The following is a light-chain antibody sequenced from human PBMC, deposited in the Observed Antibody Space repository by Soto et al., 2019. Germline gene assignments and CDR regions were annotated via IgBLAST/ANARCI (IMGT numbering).Light chain of an antibody. J-gene: IGKJ2*01. Sequence: DIVMTQSADSLAVSLGERATINCKSGQSVFHKSNNKNYLAWYQQKPGQPPKLIIYWTSTRESGVPEPFSGSGSGTDFTLTINRLQAEDVAVYYCHQYYGNPSFGQGTKLEIK. CDR2: WTS. CDR3: HQYYGNPS. V-gene: IGKV4-1*01. CDR1: QSVFHKSNNKNY.